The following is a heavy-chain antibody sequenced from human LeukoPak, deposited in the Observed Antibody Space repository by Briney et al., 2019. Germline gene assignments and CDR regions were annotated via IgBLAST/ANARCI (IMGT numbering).Heavy chain of an antibody. CDR2: ISSSSSYI. Sequence: GGSLRLSCAASGFTFSSYSMNWVRQAPGKGLEWVSSISSSSSYIYYADSVKGRFTISRDNAKNSLYLQMNSLRAEDTAVYYCARGSGTIFGVVIRRTSYMDVWGKGTTVTVSS. CDR1: GFTFSSYS. J-gene: IGHJ6*03. D-gene: IGHD3-3*01. CDR3: ARGSGTIFGVVIRRTSYMDV. V-gene: IGHV3-21*01.